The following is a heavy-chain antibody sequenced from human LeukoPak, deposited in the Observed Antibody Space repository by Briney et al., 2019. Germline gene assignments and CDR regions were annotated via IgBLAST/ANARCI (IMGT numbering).Heavy chain of an antibody. Sequence: PGRSLRLSCTASGFTFGDYAMSCFRQAPGKGLEWVGFIRSKAYGGTTEYAASVKGRFTISRDDSKSIAYLQMNSLKTEDTAVYYCTRDLVTGRTVYWGQGTLVTVSS. V-gene: IGHV3-49*03. CDR3: TRDLVTGRTVY. D-gene: IGHD1-26*01. CDR1: GFTFGDYA. J-gene: IGHJ4*02. CDR2: IRSKAYGGTT.